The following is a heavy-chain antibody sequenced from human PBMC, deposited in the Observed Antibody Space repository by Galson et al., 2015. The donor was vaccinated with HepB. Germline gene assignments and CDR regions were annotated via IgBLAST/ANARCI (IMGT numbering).Heavy chain of an antibody. D-gene: IGHD5-24*01. Sequence: SLRLSCAASGFTFSSYTMNWVRQAPGKGLEWVSFISSSSTYTYYAESVKGRFTISRDNAKNSVYLQMNSLRDEDTAVYYCARDPGDGYNFRYWYFDLWGRGTLVTVSS. J-gene: IGHJ2*01. CDR2: ISSSSTYT. V-gene: IGHV3-21*06. CDR1: GFTFSSYT. CDR3: ARDPGDGYNFRYWYFDL.